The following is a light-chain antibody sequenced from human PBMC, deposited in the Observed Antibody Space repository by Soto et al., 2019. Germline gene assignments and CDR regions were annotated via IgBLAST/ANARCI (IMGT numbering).Light chain of an antibody. V-gene: IGKV3-11*01. CDR2: DAS. J-gene: IGKJ2*01. CDR1: QSVSSY. CDR3: QQRSNWPGA. Sequence: EIVLTESPATLSLSPGERATLSCRASQSVSSYLAWYQQKPGQAPRLLIYDASNRATGIPARLSGSGSGTEFTLTISSLEPEDFAVYYGQQRSNWPGAFGQGTKLEIK.